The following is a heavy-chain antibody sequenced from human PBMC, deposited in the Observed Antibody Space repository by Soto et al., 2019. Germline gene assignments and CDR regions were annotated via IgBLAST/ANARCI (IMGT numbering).Heavy chain of an antibody. CDR3: ARVTLENVYDSSGYPDY. D-gene: IGHD3-22*01. J-gene: IGHJ4*02. Sequence: GGSLRLSCAASGFTFSSYGMHWVRQAPGKGLEWVAVIWYDGSNKYYADSVKGRFTISRENSKNTLYLQMNSLRAEDTAVYYCARVTLENVYDSSGYPDYWGQGTLVTVSS. CDR1: GFTFSSYG. V-gene: IGHV3-33*01. CDR2: IWYDGSNK.